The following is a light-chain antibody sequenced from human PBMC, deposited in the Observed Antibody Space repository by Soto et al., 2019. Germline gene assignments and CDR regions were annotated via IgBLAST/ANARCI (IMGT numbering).Light chain of an antibody. CDR3: CSYAGSSTFDVI. V-gene: IGLV2-23*03. J-gene: IGLJ2*01. CDR1: SSDVGGYNY. CDR2: EGS. Sequence: QSVLTQPASVSGSPGQSITISCTGTSSDVGGYNYVSWYQHHPGKAPKLIIYEGSKRPSGVSNRFSGSKSGNTASLTISGLQAEDEADYYCCSYAGSSTFDVIFGGGTKLTVL.